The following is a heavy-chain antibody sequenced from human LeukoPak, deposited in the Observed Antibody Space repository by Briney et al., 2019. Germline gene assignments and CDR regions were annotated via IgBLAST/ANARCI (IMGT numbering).Heavy chain of an antibody. CDR2: IYTSGST. Sequence: SETLSLTCTVSGGSISGYYWSWIRQPPGKGLEWIGYIYTSGSTNYNPSLKSRVTISVDTSKNQFSLKLGSVTAADTAVYYCARGARGPAAIWGQGTMVTVSS. D-gene: IGHD2-2*01. CDR3: ARGARGPAAI. V-gene: IGHV4-4*09. J-gene: IGHJ3*02. CDR1: GGSISGYY.